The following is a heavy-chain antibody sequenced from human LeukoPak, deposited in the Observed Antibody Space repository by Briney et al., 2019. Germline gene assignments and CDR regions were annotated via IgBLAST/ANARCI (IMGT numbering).Heavy chain of an antibody. CDR1: GYTFTSYY. J-gene: IGHJ4*02. CDR3: ARSATIAVAGTGALGY. CDR2: INPSGDTT. V-gene: IGHV1-46*01. Sequence: GSLRLSCAASGYTFTSYYIHWVRQAPGQGLEWMGVINPSGDTTTYAQKFQGRVTMTRDMSTSTVYMELSSLRSEDTAVYYCARSATIAVAGTGALGYWGQGTLVTVSS. D-gene: IGHD6-19*01.